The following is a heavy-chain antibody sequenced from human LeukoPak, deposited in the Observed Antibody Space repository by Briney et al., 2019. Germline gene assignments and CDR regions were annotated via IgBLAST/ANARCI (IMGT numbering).Heavy chain of an antibody. CDR1: GYSFTSYW. V-gene: IGHV5-51*01. CDR3: ARQRSSGWNDFDY. Sequence: GESLKISCKGSGYSFTSYWIGWVRQMPGKGLEWMGIIYPGDSDTRYSPSFQGQVTISADKSISTAYLQWSSLKASYTAMYYCARQRSSGWNDFDYWGQGTLVAVSA. J-gene: IGHJ4*02. D-gene: IGHD6-19*01. CDR2: IYPGDSDT.